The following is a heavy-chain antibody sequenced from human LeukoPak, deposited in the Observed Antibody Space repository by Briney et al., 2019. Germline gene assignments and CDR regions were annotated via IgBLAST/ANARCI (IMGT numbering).Heavy chain of an antibody. CDR3: ARERAFTVTTGLFSSSGPTIDAFDI. Sequence: ASVKVSCKASGYTFTSYGISWVRQAPGQGLEWMGWISAYNGNTNYAQKLQGRVTMTTDTSTSTAYMELRSLRSDDTAVYYCARERAFTVTTGLFSSSGPTIDAFDIWGQGTMVTVSS. CDR1: GYTFTSYG. D-gene: IGHD4-17*01. V-gene: IGHV1-18*01. J-gene: IGHJ3*02. CDR2: ISAYNGNT.